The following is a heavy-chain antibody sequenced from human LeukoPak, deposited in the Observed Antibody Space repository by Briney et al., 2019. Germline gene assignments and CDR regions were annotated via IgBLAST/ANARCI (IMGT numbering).Heavy chain of an antibody. V-gene: IGHV4-39*07. CDR2: IYYSGST. D-gene: IGHD6-19*01. CDR3: ARGTSSRSSGWYTADY. Sequence: PSETLSLTCTVSGGSISSSSYYWGWIRQRPGKGLEWIGSIYYSGSTYYNPSLKSRVTISVDTSKNQFSLKLSSVTAADTAVYYCARGTSSRSSGWYTADYWGQGTLVTVSS. CDR1: GGSISSSSYY. J-gene: IGHJ4*02.